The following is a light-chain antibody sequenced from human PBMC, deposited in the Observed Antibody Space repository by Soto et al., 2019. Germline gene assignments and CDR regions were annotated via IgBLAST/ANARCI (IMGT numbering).Light chain of an antibody. CDR2: AAS. CDR3: QQGYSSLT. Sequence: DIQMTQSPSSLSASVGDRVTITCLASQSINHFLNWYQQKPGRAPKLLIYAASSLQSGVPSRFSGSGSGTDFTLTISSLQPEDFATYYCQQGYSSLTFGQGTRLEIK. CDR1: QSINHF. V-gene: IGKV1-39*01. J-gene: IGKJ5*01.